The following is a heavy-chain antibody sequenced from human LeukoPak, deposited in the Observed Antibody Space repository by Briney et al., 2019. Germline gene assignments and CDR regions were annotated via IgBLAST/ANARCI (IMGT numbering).Heavy chain of an antibody. D-gene: IGHD2-15*01. CDR2: ISSTSSYI. V-gene: IGHV3-21*01. Sequence: GGSLRLSCAASGFTLSGYSMNWVRQAPGKGLEWVSSISSTSSYIYYADSLKGRFTISRDNAKNSLYLQMNSLRAEDTAVYYCARMGSGGSYDIWGQGTLVTVSS. J-gene: IGHJ4*02. CDR1: GFTLSGYS. CDR3: ARMGSGGSYDI.